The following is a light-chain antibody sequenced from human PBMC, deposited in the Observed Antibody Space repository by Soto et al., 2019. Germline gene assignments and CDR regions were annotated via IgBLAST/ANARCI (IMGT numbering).Light chain of an antibody. J-gene: IGKJ4*01. V-gene: IGKV3-15*01. CDR3: QQYNNWPS. CDR1: QSVSSN. Sequence: EIVMTQSPATLSVSPGERATLSCMASQSVSSNLAWYQQKPDQAPRLLIYGASTRATGIPARFSGSESGTEFTLTISSLQSEDFAVYYCQQYNNWPSFGGGTKVEIK. CDR2: GAS.